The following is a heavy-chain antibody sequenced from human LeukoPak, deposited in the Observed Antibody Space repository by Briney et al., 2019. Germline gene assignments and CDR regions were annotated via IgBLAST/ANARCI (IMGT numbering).Heavy chain of an antibody. CDR2: IIPILGIA. CDR3: ASVEGYYDSSGYS. CDR1: GGTFSSYA. J-gene: IGHJ4*02. V-gene: IGHV1-69*04. D-gene: IGHD3-22*01. Sequence: ASVKVSCKASGGTFSSYAISWVRQAPGQGLAWMGRIIPILGIANYAQKFQGRVTITADKSTSTAYMELSSLRSEDTAVYYCASVEGYYDSSGYSWGQGTLVTVSS.